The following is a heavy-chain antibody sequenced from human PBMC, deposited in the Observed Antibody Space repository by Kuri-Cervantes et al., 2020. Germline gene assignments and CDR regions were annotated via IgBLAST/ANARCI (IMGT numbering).Heavy chain of an antibody. V-gene: IGHV1-2*04. CDR1: GYAFTGYY. CDR3: ARGEHRRPYDY. D-gene: IGHD1-26*01. CDR2: INPNSGGT. Sequence: ASVKVSCKASGYAFTGYYMHWVRQAPGQGLEWMGRINPNSGGTNYAQKFQGWVTMTRDTSISTAYMELSRLKSDDTAVYYCARGEHRRPYDYWGQGTLVTVSS. J-gene: IGHJ4*02.